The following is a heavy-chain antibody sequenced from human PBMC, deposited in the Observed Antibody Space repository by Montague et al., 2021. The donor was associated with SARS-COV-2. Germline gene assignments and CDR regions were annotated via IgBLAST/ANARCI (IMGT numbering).Heavy chain of an antibody. V-gene: IGHV3-7*01. J-gene: IGHJ6*02. CDR3: AKNGGAHGLDV. CDR1: GFNFSNIW. Sequence: SRRFSCAASGFNFSNIWMSWVRQAPGKGLEWVANIKPDESEKNYVDSVKGRFSISRDNAKNSLYLQMDNLRAEDTAIYYCAKNGGAHGLDVWGQGTSVSVSS. CDR2: IKPDESEK. D-gene: IGHD4-23*01.